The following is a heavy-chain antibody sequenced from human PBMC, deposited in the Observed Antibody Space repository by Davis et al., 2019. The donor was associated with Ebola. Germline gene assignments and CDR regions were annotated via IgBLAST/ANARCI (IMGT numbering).Heavy chain of an antibody. CDR3: ARDHSLVQNGLGGWWFDP. D-gene: IGHD3-16*01. V-gene: IGHV1-46*01. CDR2: INPNGGRT. Sequence: AASVKVSCKASGYTFTSHWIHWVRQAPGQGLEWMGIINPNGGRTIYAQKLHGRATITRDTSTSTLYMELNSLRSDDTAGYYCARDHSLVQNGLGGWWFDPWGQGTLVTVSS. J-gene: IGHJ5*02. CDR1: GYTFTSHW.